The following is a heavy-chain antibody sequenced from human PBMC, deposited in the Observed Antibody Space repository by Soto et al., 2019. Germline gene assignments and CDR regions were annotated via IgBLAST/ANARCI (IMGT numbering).Heavy chain of an antibody. D-gene: IGHD1-20*01. Sequence: GSLRLSCAASGFTFSNAWMTWVRQAPGKGLEWVGRIKSKTDGGTTDYAAAVKGRFTISRDDSKNTVYLQMNGLEAEDTAVYYCSTKRTGITTIGPGYWGQGTLVTAPQ. CDR2: IKSKTDGGTT. V-gene: IGHV3-15*01. CDR1: GFTFSNAW. CDR3: STKRTGITTIGPGY. J-gene: IGHJ4*02.